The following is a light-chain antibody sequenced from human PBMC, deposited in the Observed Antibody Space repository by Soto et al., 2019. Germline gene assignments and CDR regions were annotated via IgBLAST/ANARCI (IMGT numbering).Light chain of an antibody. CDR1: QSVSSKY. Sequence: EIVLTQSPGTLSLSPGERATLSCRASQSVSSKYLAWYQQKPGQAPRVLIYGTSIRASGVPERFSGSGSGTEFTLTISSLQSEDFAVYCCQQYNNWPPTFGQGTKVDIK. J-gene: IGKJ1*01. CDR2: GTS. V-gene: IGKV3D-15*01. CDR3: QQYNNWPPT.